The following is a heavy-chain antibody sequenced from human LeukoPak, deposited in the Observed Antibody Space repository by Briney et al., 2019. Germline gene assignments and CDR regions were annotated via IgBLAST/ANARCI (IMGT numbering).Heavy chain of an antibody. D-gene: IGHD6-19*01. CDR1: GGSISSSSYY. Sequence: SETLSLTCTVSGGSISSSSYYWGWIRQPPGKGLEWIGSIYYSGSTYYNPSLKSRVTISVDTSKNQFSLKLSSVTAADTAAYYCAKDGPGIAVAGYYYYGMDVWGQGTTVTVSS. V-gene: IGHV4-39*07. CDR2: IYYSGST. J-gene: IGHJ6*02. CDR3: AKDGPGIAVAGYYYYGMDV.